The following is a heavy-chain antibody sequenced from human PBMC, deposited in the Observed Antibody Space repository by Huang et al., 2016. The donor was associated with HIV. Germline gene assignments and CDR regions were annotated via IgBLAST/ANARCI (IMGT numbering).Heavy chain of an antibody. Sequence: QVQLVQSGAEVKKSGSSVKVSGKASGGTFSRYAINWVRQAPGQGLEWMGGIIPISGTTNGAQKFQGRVTITADESTSTAYMELNNLRSEDTAVYYCAAEQWLVHWGQGTLVTVSS. CDR1: GGTFSRYA. CDR3: AAEQWLVH. J-gene: IGHJ4*02. CDR2: IIPISGTT. V-gene: IGHV1-69*13. D-gene: IGHD6-19*01.